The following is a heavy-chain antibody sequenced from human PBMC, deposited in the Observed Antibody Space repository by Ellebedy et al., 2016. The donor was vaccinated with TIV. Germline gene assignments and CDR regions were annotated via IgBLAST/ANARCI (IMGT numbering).Heavy chain of an antibody. J-gene: IGHJ4*02. V-gene: IGHV4-39*01. CDR3: ATFGVVFSPI. D-gene: IGHD3-3*01. Sequence: MPSETLSLTCTVSGDSISSEIYFWNWIRQPLGKGLQWIGGIYYSGSTYYNPSLKSRVTISGDSSKNQFSLKLSSVTAADTAVYYCATFGVVFSPIWGQGILVTVSS. CDR1: GDSISSEIYF. CDR2: IYYSGST.